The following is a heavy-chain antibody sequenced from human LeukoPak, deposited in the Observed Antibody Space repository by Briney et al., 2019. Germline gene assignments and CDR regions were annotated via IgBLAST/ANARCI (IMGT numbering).Heavy chain of an antibody. CDR2: IYHSGST. J-gene: IGHJ3*02. D-gene: IGHD3-22*01. CDR1: GGSISSGGYY. V-gene: IGHV4-30-2*01. CDR3: ARDCPPYYYDSSHAFDI. Sequence: SETLSLTCTVSGGSISSGGYYWSWIRQPPGKGLEWIGYIYHSGSTYYNPSLKSRVTISVDRSKNQFSLKLSSVTAADTAVYYCARDCPPYYYDSSHAFDIWGQGTMVTVSS.